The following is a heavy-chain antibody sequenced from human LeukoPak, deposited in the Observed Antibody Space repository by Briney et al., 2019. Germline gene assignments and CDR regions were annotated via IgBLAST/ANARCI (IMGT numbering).Heavy chain of an antibody. Sequence: SETLSLTCTVSGGSISSYYWSWIRQPPGKGLEWIGYIYYSGSTNYNPSLKSRVTISVDTSKNQFSLKLSSVTAADTAVYYCARGGSSGWPRNPLDYWGQGTLVTVSS. J-gene: IGHJ4*02. CDR3: ARGGSSGWPRNPLDY. D-gene: IGHD6-19*01. CDR2: IYYSGST. V-gene: IGHV4-59*01. CDR1: GGSISSYY.